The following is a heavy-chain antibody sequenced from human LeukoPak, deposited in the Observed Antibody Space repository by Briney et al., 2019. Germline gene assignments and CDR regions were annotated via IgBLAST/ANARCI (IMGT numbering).Heavy chain of an antibody. V-gene: IGHV3-21*01. CDR2: ISSSSSYI. CDR3: VRVGAAAGHDAFDI. J-gene: IGHJ3*02. D-gene: IGHD6-13*01. CDR1: GFTFSSYS. Sequence: AGGSLRLSCAASGFTFSSYSMNWVRQAPGKGLEWVSSISSSSSYIYYADSVKGRFTISRDNAKISLYLQMNALRAEDTAVYYCVRVGAAAGHDAFDILGEGTMVTVSS.